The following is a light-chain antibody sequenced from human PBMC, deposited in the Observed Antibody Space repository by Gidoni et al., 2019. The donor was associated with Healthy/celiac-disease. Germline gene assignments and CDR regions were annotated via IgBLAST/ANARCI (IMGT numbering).Light chain of an antibody. V-gene: IGLV1-40*01. CDR3: QSYDSSLSDVV. Sequence: QSVLTQPPSVSRAPGPRVTISCTGSSSNIGAGYDVHWYQQLPGTAPKLLIYGNSNRPSGVPDRFSGSKSGTSASLAITGLQAEDEADYYCQSYDSSLSDVVFGGGTKLTVL. CDR2: GNS. CDR1: SSNIGAGYD. J-gene: IGLJ2*01.